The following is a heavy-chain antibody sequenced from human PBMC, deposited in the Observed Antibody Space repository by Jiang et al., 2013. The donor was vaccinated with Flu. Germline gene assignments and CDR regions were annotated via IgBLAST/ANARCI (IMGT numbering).Heavy chain of an antibody. CDR3: VRMSPYYGSGTYYYMDV. CDR2: IDWDDDK. Sequence: KPTQTLTLTCTFSGFSLSTSGMRVSWIRQPPGKALEWLARIDWDDDKFYSTSLKTRLTISKDTSKNQVVLTMTNMDPVDTATYYCVRMSPYYGSGTYYYMDVWGEGTTVTVSS. V-gene: IGHV2-70*04. CDR1: GFSLSTSGMR. J-gene: IGHJ6*03. D-gene: IGHD3-10*01.